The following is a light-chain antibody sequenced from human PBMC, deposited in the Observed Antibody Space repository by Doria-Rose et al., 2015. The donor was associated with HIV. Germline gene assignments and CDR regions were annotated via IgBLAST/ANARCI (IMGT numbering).Light chain of an antibody. Sequence: DVQLTQSPSSLSASVGDRVTITCRASQGITSNLNWYQQKAGKAPKLLIFTATTLQSGVPSRFSGGGSGTDFTLTISSLQPEDFATYYCQQTYSFPYSFGQGTSWTSN. V-gene: IGKV1-39*01. CDR3: QQTYSFPYS. CDR2: TAT. J-gene: IGKJ2*01. CDR1: QGITSN.